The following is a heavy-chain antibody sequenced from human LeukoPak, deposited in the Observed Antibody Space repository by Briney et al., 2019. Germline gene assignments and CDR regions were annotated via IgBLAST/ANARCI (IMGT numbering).Heavy chain of an antibody. CDR1: GGSISNYY. Sequence: PSQTLSLTCTVSGGSISNYYWGWIRQPPGKGLEWIGFLYYSGHTNYNPSLESRITIAVDTLKSQFFLKLMSVTAADTAVYYCARGVVPAPMEGLFDFWGQGSLVTVSS. V-gene: IGHV4-59*01. J-gene: IGHJ4*02. CDR3: ARGVVPAPMEGLFDF. D-gene: IGHD2-2*01. CDR2: LYYSGHT.